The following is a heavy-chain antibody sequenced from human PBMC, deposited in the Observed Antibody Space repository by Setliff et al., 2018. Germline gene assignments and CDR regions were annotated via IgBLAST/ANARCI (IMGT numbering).Heavy chain of an antibody. D-gene: IGHD2-2*01. Sequence: PGESLKISCKVSGYNFTTYWIGWVRQMPGKGLELVGLIYPGDSDLRYSPSFQGQVTISVDKSISTAYLQWASLKASDTGVYYCVKDAYCRSTDCYEGVAVAFDYWGQGTLVTVSS. CDR2: IYPGDSDL. J-gene: IGHJ4*02. V-gene: IGHV5-51*01. CDR3: VKDAYCRSTDCYEGVAVAFDY. CDR1: GYNFTTYW.